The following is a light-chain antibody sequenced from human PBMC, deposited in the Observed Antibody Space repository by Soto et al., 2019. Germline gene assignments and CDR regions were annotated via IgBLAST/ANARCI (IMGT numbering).Light chain of an antibody. CDR1: SSNIGTNY. CDR3: AAWDDSVSGPV. Sequence: QSVLTQSPSASGTPGQRVTVSCSGSSSNIGTNYVYWYQHLPGTAPKVLIYSTDKRPSGVPDRFSGSKSGTSASLAISGLRSEDEADYYCAAWDDSVSGPVFGGGTKLTVL. V-gene: IGLV1-47*01. CDR2: STD. J-gene: IGLJ2*01.